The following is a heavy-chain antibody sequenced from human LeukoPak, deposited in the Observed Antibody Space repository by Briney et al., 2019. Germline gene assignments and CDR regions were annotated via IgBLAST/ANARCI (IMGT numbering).Heavy chain of an antibody. CDR1: GFAFNNYV. Sequence: GGSLRLSCAASGFAFNNYVMTWVRQAPGKGLDWFSAISGSGDSTYYADSVKGRFTISRDSSKSTMYLQMTSLTAEDTAVYYCAKGSGTSRPYYLDYWGRGTLVTVSS. CDR3: AKGSGTSRPYYLDY. V-gene: IGHV3-23*01. D-gene: IGHD6-25*01. J-gene: IGHJ4*02. CDR2: ISGSGDST.